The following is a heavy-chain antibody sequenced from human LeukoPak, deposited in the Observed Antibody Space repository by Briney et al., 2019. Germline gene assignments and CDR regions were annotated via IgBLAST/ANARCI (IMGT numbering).Heavy chain of an antibody. V-gene: IGHV3-53*01. CDR3: ANLPTGKY. CDR2: IYSGGSA. Sequence: PGGSLRLSCAASGFTVSSNYMSWVRQAPGKGLEWVSVIYSGGSAYYADSLKGRFTISRDNSKNTLYLQMNSPTAEDTAVYYCANLPTGKYWGQGTLVTVSS. J-gene: IGHJ4*02. D-gene: IGHD2-8*02. CDR1: GFTVSSNY.